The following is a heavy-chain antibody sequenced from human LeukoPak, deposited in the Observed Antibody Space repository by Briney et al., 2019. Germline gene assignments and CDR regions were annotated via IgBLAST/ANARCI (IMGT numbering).Heavy chain of an antibody. CDR3: AKEAYSGSEGSAFDI. D-gene: IGHD1-26*01. CDR1: GFTFSSYG. CDR2: IWYDGSNK. Sequence: GGSLRLSCAASGFTFSSYGMHWVRQAPGKGLEWVAVIWYDGSNKYYADSVKGRFTISRDNSKNTLYLQMNSLRAEDTAVYYCAKEAYSGSEGSAFDIWGQGTMVTVSS. J-gene: IGHJ3*02. V-gene: IGHV3-33*06.